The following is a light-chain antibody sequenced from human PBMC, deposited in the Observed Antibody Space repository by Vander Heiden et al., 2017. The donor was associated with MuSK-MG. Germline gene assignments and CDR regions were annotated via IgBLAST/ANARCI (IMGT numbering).Light chain of an antibody. CDR2: DVS. V-gene: IGLV2-8*01. CDR1: SSDVGGYDF. Sequence: QSALTQPPSASGSPGQSVTISCTGTSSDVGGYDFVSWYQQYPGKVPKLMIYDVSERPSGVPDRFSGSKSGNTASLTVSGLQAEDVADYYCSSYAGSNNYVVFGGGTRLTVL. J-gene: IGLJ2*01. CDR3: SSYAGSNNYVV.